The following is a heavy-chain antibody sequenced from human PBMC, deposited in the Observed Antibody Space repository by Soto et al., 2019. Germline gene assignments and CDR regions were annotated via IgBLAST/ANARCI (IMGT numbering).Heavy chain of an antibody. CDR1: GGSISSSSYY. CDR3: ARHVNWGYFGLDV. Sequence: QLQLQESGPGLVEPPETLSLTCTVSGGSISSSSYYWGWIRQPPGQGLEWIGNIYYSGNTYYNPSLKSRVTISVDTSKNQFSLKLSSVTAADTAVYFCARHVNWGYFGLDVWGQGTTVTVSS. V-gene: IGHV4-39*01. D-gene: IGHD7-27*01. CDR2: IYYSGNT. J-gene: IGHJ6*02.